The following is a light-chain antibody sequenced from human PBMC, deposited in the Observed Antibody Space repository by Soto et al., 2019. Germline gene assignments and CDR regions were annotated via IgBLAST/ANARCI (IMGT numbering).Light chain of an antibody. V-gene: IGLV1-40*01. CDR1: TGYD. J-gene: IGLJ3*02. Sequence: QSVLTQPPSVSGAPGQRVTISCTGSTGYDVHWYQQFPGTAPKLLIHDNSIRPSGVPDRFSGSKSGTSASLAITGLQAEDEADYYCQSYDSSLSGCVFGGGTKVTVL. CDR2: DNS. CDR3: QSYDSSLSGCV.